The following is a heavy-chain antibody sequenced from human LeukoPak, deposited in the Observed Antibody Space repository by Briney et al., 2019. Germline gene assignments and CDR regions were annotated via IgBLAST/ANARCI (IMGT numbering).Heavy chain of an antibody. CDR2: INPNSGGT. CDR3: ASQRITMIVVVPNVFRFDP. V-gene: IGHV1-2*02. Sequence: ASVKVSCKASGYTFTGYYMHWVRQAPGQGLERMGWINPNSGGTNYAQKFQGRVTMTRDTSISTAYMELSRLRSDDTAVYYCASQRITMIVVVPNVFRFDPWGQGTLVTVSS. D-gene: IGHD3-22*01. CDR1: GYTFTGYY. J-gene: IGHJ5*02.